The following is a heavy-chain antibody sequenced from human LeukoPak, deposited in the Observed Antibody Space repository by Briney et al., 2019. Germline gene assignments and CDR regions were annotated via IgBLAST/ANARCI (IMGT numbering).Heavy chain of an antibody. D-gene: IGHD3-22*01. V-gene: IGHV1-69*05. CDR1: GGTFSSYA. CDR2: IIPIFGTA. J-gene: IGHJ1*01. CDR3: ARDYYDSSGYYLNFQH. Sequence: ASVKVSCKASGGTFSSYAISWVRQAPGQGLEWMGGIIPIFGTANYAQKFQGRVTITTDESTSTAYMELSSLRSEDTAVYYCARDYYDSSGYYLNFQHWGQGILVTVYS.